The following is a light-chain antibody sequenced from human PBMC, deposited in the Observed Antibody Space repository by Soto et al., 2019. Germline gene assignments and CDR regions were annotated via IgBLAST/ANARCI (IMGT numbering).Light chain of an antibody. Sequence: QPVLTQSPSASASLGASVKLTCTLSSGHSNYVIAWHQQQPEKSPRYLMKLNGDGSHSKGDGIPDRFSGSSSGAERSLTISSLQSEDEADYYCQTWGTGIVVFGGGTKLTVL. CDR3: QTWGTGIVV. CDR1: SGHSNYV. J-gene: IGLJ2*01. CDR2: LNGDGSH. V-gene: IGLV4-69*01.